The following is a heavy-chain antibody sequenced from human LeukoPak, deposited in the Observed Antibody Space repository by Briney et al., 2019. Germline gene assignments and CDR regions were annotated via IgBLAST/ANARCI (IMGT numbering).Heavy chain of an antibody. Sequence: ASVKVSCKASGYTFTKYGITWVRQAPGQGLEWMGWISTYNGNTNYAQKLQGRVTMTTDTSTSTAYMELRSLRSDDTAVYYCARVGSSSAYNWFDPWGQGTLVTVSS. CDR3: ARVGSSSAYNWFDP. V-gene: IGHV1-18*01. D-gene: IGHD6-13*01. J-gene: IGHJ5*02. CDR1: GYTFTKYG. CDR2: ISTYNGNT.